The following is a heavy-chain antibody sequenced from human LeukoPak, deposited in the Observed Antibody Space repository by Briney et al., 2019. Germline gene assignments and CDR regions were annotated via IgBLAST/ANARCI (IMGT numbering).Heavy chain of an antibody. D-gene: IGHD3-22*01. CDR3: AKSAFSTSYYYDSSGLFDY. Sequence: GGTLRLYCAASGFTFDDYGMHWVRQAPGKGLEWVSLITWDGGSTYYADSVKGRFTISRDNSKNSLYLQMNSLRAEDTALYYCAKSAFSTSYYYDSSGLFDYWGQGTLVTVSS. CDR1: GFTFDDYG. CDR2: ITWDGGST. J-gene: IGHJ4*02. V-gene: IGHV3-43D*03.